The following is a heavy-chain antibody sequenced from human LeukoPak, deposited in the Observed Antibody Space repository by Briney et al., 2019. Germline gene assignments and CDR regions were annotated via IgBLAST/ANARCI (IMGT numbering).Heavy chain of an antibody. CDR1: GYTFTSYG. V-gene: IGHV1-18*01. J-gene: IGHJ4*02. D-gene: IGHD3-22*01. Sequence: ASVKVSCKASGYTFTSYGISWVRQAPGQGLEWMGWISAYNGNTNYAQKLQGRVTMTTDTSTSTASMELRSLRSDDTAVYYCARGVDYYDSSGYYLLYFDYWGQGTLVTVSS. CDR3: ARGVDYYDSSGYYLLYFDY. CDR2: ISAYNGNT.